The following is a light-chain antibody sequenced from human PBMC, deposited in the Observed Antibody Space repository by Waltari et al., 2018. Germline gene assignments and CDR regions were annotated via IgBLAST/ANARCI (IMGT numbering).Light chain of an antibody. Sequence: QSVLTQPPSASGTPGQRVTISCSGSSSNIGSNSVNWYHHLPGAAPKLLIYRNNRRPPVVPDRFSGSKSGTAASLAISGLQSDDEGDYHCSSWDDTLRGPIFGGGTRLTVL. V-gene: IGLV1-44*01. CDR3: SSWDDTLRGPI. J-gene: IGLJ2*01. CDR2: RNN. CDR1: SSNIGSNS.